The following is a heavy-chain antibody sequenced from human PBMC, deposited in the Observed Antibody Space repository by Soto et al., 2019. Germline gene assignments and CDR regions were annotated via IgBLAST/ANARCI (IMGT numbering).Heavy chain of an antibody. V-gene: IGHV1-18*01. D-gene: IGHD3-16*02. CDR2: ISAYNGNT. J-gene: IGHJ3*02. Sequence: ASVKVSCRASGYTFTSYGISWVRQAPGQGLEWMGWISAYNGNTNYAQKLQGRVTMTTGTSTSTAYMELRSLRSDDSAVYYCARLGGYHDAFDIWGQGTMVTVSS. CDR1: GYTFTSYG. CDR3: ARLGGYHDAFDI.